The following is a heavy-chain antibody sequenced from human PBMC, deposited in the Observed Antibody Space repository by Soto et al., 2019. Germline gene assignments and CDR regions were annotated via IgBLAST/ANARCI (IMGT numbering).Heavy chain of an antibody. CDR2: IKSDGSGT. CDR3: ARGDGDYYDGNGYLGRH. V-gene: IGHV3-74*01. D-gene: IGHD3-22*01. CDR1: GFTFSSYW. J-gene: IGHJ4*02. Sequence: EVQLVESGGGLVQPGGSLTLSCAASGFTFSSYWMHWVRQAPGKGLVWVARIKSDGSGTIYADSVKGRLTISRDNARNXXCQQRNSLRAEDTAVYFCARGDGDYYDGNGYLGRHWGQGTLVTVSS.